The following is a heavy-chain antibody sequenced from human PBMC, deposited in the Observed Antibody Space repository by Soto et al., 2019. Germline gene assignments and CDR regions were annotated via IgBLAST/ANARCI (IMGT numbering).Heavy chain of an antibody. CDR2: IKSKTDGGTT. CDR3: TTDPHLYSGSYQVGY. J-gene: IGHJ4*02. Sequence: GGSLRLSCAASGFTFSSYAMHWVRQAPGKGLEWVGRIKSKTDGGTTDYAAPVKGRFTISRDDSKNTLYLQMNSLKTEDTAVYYCTTDPHLYSGSYQVGYWGQGTLVTVSS. D-gene: IGHD1-26*01. CDR1: GFTFSSYA. V-gene: IGHV3-15*07.